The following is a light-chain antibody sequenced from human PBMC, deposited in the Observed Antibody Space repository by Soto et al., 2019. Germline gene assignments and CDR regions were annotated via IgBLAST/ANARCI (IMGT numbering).Light chain of an antibody. CDR1: SSDVGDYNY. J-gene: IGLJ1*01. CDR2: DVS. CDR3: SSYTSSSTL. Sequence: QSALTQPASVSGSRGQSITISCTGTSSDVGDYNYVSWYQQHPGKAPKLMLYDVSNRPSGISNRFSGSKSGNTASLTISGLQAEDEAAYYCSSYTSSSTLFGTGTKVTVL. V-gene: IGLV2-14*01.